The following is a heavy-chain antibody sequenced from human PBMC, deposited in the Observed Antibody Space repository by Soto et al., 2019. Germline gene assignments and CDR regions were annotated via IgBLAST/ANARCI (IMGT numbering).Heavy chain of an antibody. CDR3: ATKVRVTNYLYYDMDV. D-gene: IGHD2-21*02. CDR2: IAFDGSQE. V-gene: IGHV3-30*03. CDR1: GFSFNTSG. Sequence: QVQLVESGGGVVQPGRALRLSCAASGFSFNTSGMHWVRQAPGKGLEWVAVIAFDGSQEFYGDSVRGRFTISRDNSKNTLFLPMKSLTPEDTAVYYCATKVRVTNYLYYDMDVWGQGTTVTVSS. J-gene: IGHJ6*02.